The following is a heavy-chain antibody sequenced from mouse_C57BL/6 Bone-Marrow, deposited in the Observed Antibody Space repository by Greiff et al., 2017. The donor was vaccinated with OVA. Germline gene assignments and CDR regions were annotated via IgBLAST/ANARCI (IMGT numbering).Heavy chain of an antibody. Sequence: QVQLQQSGSELRSPGSSVKLSCKDFDSEVFPLAYMSWVRQKPGHGFEWIGGILPSIGRTIYGEKFEDKATLDADTLSNTAYLELNSLTSEDSAIYYCARGIYYYGSSYHFDYWGQGTTLTVSS. CDR2: ILPSIGRT. J-gene: IGHJ2*01. CDR3: ARGIYYYGSSYHFDY. V-gene: IGHV15-2*01. CDR1: DSEVFPLAY. D-gene: IGHD1-1*01.